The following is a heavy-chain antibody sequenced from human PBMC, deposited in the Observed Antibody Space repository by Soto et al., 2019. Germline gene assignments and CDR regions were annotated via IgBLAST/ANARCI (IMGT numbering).Heavy chain of an antibody. Sequence: PGESLKIYCKGSGYSFTSYWIGWVRQMPGKGLEWMGIIYPGDSDTRYSPSFQGQVTISADKSISTAYLQWSSLKASDTAMYYCARQRSPEPLYYYYGMDVWGQGTTVTVSS. J-gene: IGHJ6*02. D-gene: IGHD3-16*01. CDR1: GYSFTSYW. V-gene: IGHV5-51*01. CDR2: IYPGDSDT. CDR3: ARQRSPEPLYYYYGMDV.